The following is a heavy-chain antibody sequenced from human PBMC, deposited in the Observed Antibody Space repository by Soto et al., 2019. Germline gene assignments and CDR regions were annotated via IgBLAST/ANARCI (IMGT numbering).Heavy chain of an antibody. J-gene: IGHJ4*02. V-gene: IGHV3-30*04. Sequence: PGGSLRLSCAASGFTFGNYAMHWVRQAPGKGLEWVAVTSFDGSDKYNADSVKGRFTISRDNSKNTLYLQMSSLRPEDTAVYYCARDLSRFDYYGSGSYYNVGYFDYWGQGTLVTVSS. CDR2: TSFDGSDK. CDR1: GFTFGNYA. CDR3: ARDLSRFDYYGSGSYYNVGYFDY. D-gene: IGHD3-10*01.